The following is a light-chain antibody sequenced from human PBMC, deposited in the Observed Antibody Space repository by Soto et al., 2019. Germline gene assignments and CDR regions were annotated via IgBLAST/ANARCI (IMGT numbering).Light chain of an antibody. CDR2: GAS. Sequence: EMVMTQSPATLSLSPGARAPLSCRASQSVSSSYLAWYQQKPGQAPRLLIYGASSRATGIPDRFSGSGSGTDFTLTISRLEPEDFAVYYCQQYGSSPLTFGGGTKVDIK. CDR3: QQYGSSPLT. CDR1: QSVSSSY. J-gene: IGKJ4*01. V-gene: IGKV3-20*01.